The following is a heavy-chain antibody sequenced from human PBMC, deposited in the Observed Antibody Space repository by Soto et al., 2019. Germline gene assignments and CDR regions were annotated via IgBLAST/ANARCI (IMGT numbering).Heavy chain of an antibody. CDR3: ARALDYYNSSGYYYDWYFDR. J-gene: IGHJ2*01. CDR1: GYTFTNYA. Sequence: QLQLVQSGAEVKKPGASVKVSCKTSGYTFTNYAISWVRQAPGQGLGWMGWISAYNGNTWYAEKVQGRLTMTTDTSTGTGYMVRRSLRSDDTAVYFCARALDYYNSSGYYYDWYFDRWGRGTQVTVSS. CDR2: ISAYNGNT. D-gene: IGHD3-22*01. V-gene: IGHV1-18*01.